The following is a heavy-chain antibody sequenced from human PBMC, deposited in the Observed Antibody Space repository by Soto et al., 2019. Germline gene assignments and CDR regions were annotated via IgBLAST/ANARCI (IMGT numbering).Heavy chain of an antibody. CDR3: ATAATYYYYGMDV. CDR2: IYYSGST. V-gene: IGHV4-59*01. Sequence: KSSETLSLTCTVSGGSISSYYWSWIRQPPGKGLEWIGYIYYSGSTNYNPSLKSRVTISVDTSKNQFSLKLSSVTAADTAVYYCATAATYYYYGMDVWGQGTTVTVSS. J-gene: IGHJ6*02. CDR1: GGSISSYY.